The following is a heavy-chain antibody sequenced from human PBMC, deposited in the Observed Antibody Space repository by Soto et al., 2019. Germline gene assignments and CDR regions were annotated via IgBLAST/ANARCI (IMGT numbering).Heavy chain of an antibody. J-gene: IGHJ5*02. D-gene: IGHD3-22*01. CDR1: GFSFRDYY. CDR2: ISGSGNTI. CDR3: ARGRLPMVVVVMGWFDP. Sequence: GSLRLSCAASGFSFRDYYMSWIRQAPGKGLEWISYISGSGNTIYYADSVKGRFIISRDNAKNSLFLQMNSLRADDTAVYYCARGRLPMVVVVMGWFDPWGQGTLVTVSS. V-gene: IGHV3-11*01.